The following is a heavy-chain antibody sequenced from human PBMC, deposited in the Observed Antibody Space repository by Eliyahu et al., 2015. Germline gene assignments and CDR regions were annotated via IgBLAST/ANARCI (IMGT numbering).Heavy chain of an antibody. J-gene: IGHJ6*02. V-gene: IGHV5-51*01. CDR3: ARVGNRIRGYSYGYRRSDGYYGMDV. D-gene: IGHD5-18*01. Sequence: EVQLVQSGAEVKKPGEXLKISCKGSGYSFTSYWXGWVXQXPGKGLEWMGIXYPGDSDTRYSPSFQGQVTISADKSISTAYLQWSSLKASDTAMYYCARVGNRIRGYSYGYRRSDGYYGMDVWGQGTTVTVSS. CDR2: XYPGDSDT. CDR1: GYSFTSYW.